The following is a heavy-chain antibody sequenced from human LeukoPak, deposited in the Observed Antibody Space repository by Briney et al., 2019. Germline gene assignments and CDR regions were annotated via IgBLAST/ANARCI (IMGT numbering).Heavy chain of an antibody. J-gene: IGHJ4*02. CDR2: ISGSGGST. CDR1: GFTFSSYA. CDR3: AKGLRFLEWLLLPLTPFDY. D-gene: IGHD3-3*01. V-gene: IGHV3-23*01. Sequence: GGSLRLSCAASGFTFSSYAMSWVRQAPGKGLEWVSAISGSGGSTHYADSVKGRFTISRDNSKNTLYLQMNSLGAEDTAVYYCAKGLRFLEWLLLPLTPFDYWGQGTLVTVSS.